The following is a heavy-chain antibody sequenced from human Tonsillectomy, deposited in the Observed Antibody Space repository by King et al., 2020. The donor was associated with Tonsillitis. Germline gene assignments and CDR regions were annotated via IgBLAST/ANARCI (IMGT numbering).Heavy chain of an antibody. Sequence: VQLVESGGGLVQPGGSLRLSCAASGFTFSNYWMSWVRQAPGKGLEWVANIKQDGSEKYYVDSVKGRFTISRDNAKNSLYLQMNSLRAEDTAVYYCAAGALGTTARPFFRYETDAFDVWGQGTMVTVSS. D-gene: IGHD3-16*01. CDR2: IKQDGSEK. V-gene: IGHV3-7*01. J-gene: IGHJ3*01. CDR3: AAGALGTTARPFFRYETDAFDV. CDR1: GFTFSNYW.